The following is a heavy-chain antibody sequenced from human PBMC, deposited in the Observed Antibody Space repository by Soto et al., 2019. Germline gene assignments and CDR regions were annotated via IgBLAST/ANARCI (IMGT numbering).Heavy chain of an antibody. CDR1: GFSLSSEV. J-gene: IGHJ3*01. CDR2: SIDSGGST. CDR3: AKDWGIGYCSGGSCYDAFDF. D-gene: IGHD2-15*01. Sequence: PGGTLRLSCAAPGFSLSSEVISYVRQAPGKGRGLFSVSIDSGGSTYYAESVKGRFTISRDNSKNTLYLQMNSLRAEDTAVYYCAKDWGIGYCSGGSCYDAFDFWGQGTMVIGSS. V-gene: IGHV3-23*01.